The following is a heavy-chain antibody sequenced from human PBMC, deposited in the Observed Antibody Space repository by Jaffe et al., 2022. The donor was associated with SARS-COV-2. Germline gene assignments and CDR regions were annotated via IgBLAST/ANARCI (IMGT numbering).Heavy chain of an antibody. J-gene: IGHJ4*02. V-gene: IGHV3-7*01. Sequence: EVQLLESGGGLVQPGGSLRLSCAASGFTLGSYWMHWVRQAPGKGLEWVANINQDGSQKYFLDSVKGRFTISRDNAKNSVYLQMNSLTAEDTAVYYCGRAVGGAESYWGQGTLVTVSS. CDR2: INQDGSQK. D-gene: IGHD1-26*01. CDR1: GFTLGSYW. CDR3: GRAVGGAESY.